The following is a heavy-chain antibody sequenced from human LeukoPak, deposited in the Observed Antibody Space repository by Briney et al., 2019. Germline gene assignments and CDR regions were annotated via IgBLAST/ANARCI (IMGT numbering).Heavy chain of an antibody. D-gene: IGHD2-15*01. J-gene: IGHJ4*02. CDR2: ISYDGSNK. CDR1: GFTFSGYA. Sequence: GRSLRLSCAASGFTFSGYAMHWVRQAPGKGLEWVAVISYDGSNKYYADSVKGRFTISRDNSKNTLYLQMNSLRAEDTAVYYCARDGSDCSGGSCYSGVWYYFDYWGQGTLVTVSS. V-gene: IGHV3-30-3*01. CDR3: ARDGSDCSGGSCYSGVWYYFDY.